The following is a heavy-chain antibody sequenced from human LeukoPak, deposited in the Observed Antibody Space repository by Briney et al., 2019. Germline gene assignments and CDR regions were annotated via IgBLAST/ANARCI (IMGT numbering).Heavy chain of an antibody. Sequence: ASVKVCCKVSGYTLTELSMHWVRQAPGKGLEGMGGFDPEDGETIYVQKFQGRVTMTEDTSTDTAYMELSSLRSEDTAVYYCASSGDYGSPGSYYGMDVWGQGTTVTVSS. CDR1: GYTLTELS. J-gene: IGHJ6*02. V-gene: IGHV1-24*01. D-gene: IGHD4/OR15-4a*01. CDR3: ASSGDYGSPGSYYGMDV. CDR2: FDPEDGET.